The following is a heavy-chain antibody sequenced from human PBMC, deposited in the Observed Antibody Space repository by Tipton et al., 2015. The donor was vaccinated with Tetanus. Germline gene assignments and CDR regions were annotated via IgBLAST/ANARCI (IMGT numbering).Heavy chain of an antibody. J-gene: IGHJ6*03. D-gene: IGHD3-10*01. CDR3: ARFGTVFLRFGDLSGYYSVDV. Sequence: LSLTCTVFNGSINSADYYWYWIRQSPGKGLELIGHIFDGGSTYYNPSLKGRVTMSADTSKNQFSLKLRSVTVADTAVYYCARFGTVFLRFGDLSGYYSVDVWGQGTTVTVSS. V-gene: IGHV4-30-4*01. CDR1: NGSINSADYY. CDR2: IFDGGST.